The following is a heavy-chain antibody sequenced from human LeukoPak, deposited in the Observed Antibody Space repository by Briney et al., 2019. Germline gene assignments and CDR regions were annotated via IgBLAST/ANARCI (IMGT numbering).Heavy chain of an antibody. V-gene: IGHV4-4*07. CDR2: IYTTGRT. D-gene: IGHD3-16*01. Sequence: PSETLSLTCTVTSGSINSYYWGWVRQPAGRGLEWIGRIYTTGRTDYNPSLKSRLTMPVDTSKGQFSLNLTSVTAADTAIYFCARHGYTASHYFLDFWSQGKLVTVSS. J-gene: IGHJ4*02. CDR3: ARHGYTASHYFLDF. CDR1: SGSINSYY.